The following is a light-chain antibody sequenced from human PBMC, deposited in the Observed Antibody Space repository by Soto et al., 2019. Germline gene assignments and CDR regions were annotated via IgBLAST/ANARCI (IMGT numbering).Light chain of an antibody. J-gene: IGLJ1*01. CDR3: SSKRSSDTLYV. CDR2: NVN. CDR1: SSDIGGYDF. Sequence: SVLTQPPSASGSPGQAVTISCTGTSSDIGGYDFVSWYQVRPGEAPQLIIYNVNGRPSGVPRRFSGSKSGNTASLTVSGLQAEDEADYYCSSKRSSDTLYVFGTGTKV. V-gene: IGLV2-8*01.